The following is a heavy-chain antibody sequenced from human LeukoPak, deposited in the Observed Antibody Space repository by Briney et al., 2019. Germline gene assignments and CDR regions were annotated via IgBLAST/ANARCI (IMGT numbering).Heavy chain of an antibody. CDR2: INHSGST. CDR1: GGSFSGYY. CDR3: ARDQGSKLGAFDI. D-gene: IGHD6-13*01. J-gene: IGHJ3*02. Sequence: PSETLSLTCAVYGGSFSGYYWSWIRQPPGKGLEWIGEINHSGSTNYNPSLKSRVTISVDTSKNQFSLKLSSVTAADTAVYYCARDQGSKLGAFDIWGQGTMVTVSS. V-gene: IGHV4-34*01.